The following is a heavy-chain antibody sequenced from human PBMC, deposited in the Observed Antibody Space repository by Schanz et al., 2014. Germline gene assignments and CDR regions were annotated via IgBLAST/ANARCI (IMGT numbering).Heavy chain of an antibody. CDR3: ARIGGSVFDY. V-gene: IGHV3-23*01. Sequence: EVQLLESGGGLVQPGGSLRLSCAASGFNFSDYAMCWVRQAPGKGLEWVSAISGGGGTTYYTDSVKGRFTISRDNSKNTLYLQMNSLRAEDTAVYYCARIGGSVFDYWAQGTLVTVSS. D-gene: IGHD3-10*01. CDR1: GFNFSDYA. CDR2: ISGGGGTT. J-gene: IGHJ4*02.